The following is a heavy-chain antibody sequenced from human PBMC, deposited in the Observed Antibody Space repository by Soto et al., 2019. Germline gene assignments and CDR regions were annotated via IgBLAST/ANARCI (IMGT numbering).Heavy chain of an antibody. V-gene: IGHV4-34*01. CDR3: ARTLKYSNYFDY. D-gene: IGHD4-4*01. CDR1: GGSFSGYY. Sequence: SETLSLTCAVYGGSFSGYYWSWIRQPPGKGLEWIGEINHSGSTNYNPSLKSRVTISVDTSKNQFSLRLSSVTAADTAVYYCARTLKYSNYFDYWGQGTLVTVSS. CDR2: INHSGST. J-gene: IGHJ4*02.